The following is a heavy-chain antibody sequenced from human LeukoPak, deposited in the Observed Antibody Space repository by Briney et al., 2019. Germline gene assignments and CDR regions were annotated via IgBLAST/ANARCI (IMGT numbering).Heavy chain of an antibody. V-gene: IGHV1-18*01. CDR2: ISAYNGNT. J-gene: IGHJ3*02. CDR3: ARGYHYGDYSDAFDI. CDR1: GYTFTSYG. Sequence: ASVKVSCKASGYTFTSYGISWVRQAPGQGLEWMGWISAYNGNTNYAQKLQGGVTMTTDTSTSTAHMELRSLRSDDTAVYYCARGYHYGDYSDAFDIWGQGTMVTVSS. D-gene: IGHD4-17*01.